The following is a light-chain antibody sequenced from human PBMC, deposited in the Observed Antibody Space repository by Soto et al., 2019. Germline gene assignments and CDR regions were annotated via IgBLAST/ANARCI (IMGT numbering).Light chain of an antibody. V-gene: IGKV1-5*03. CDR1: QSISSL. CDR3: QQYNSYSP. J-gene: IGKJ4*02. Sequence: DIQMTQSPSTLSASVGDRVTITCRASQSISSLVAWYQQKPGKAPKLLIYKASSLQSGVPSRFSGSRSGTEFTLTISSLQPDDFATYYCQQYNSYSPFGGGTKVEIK. CDR2: KAS.